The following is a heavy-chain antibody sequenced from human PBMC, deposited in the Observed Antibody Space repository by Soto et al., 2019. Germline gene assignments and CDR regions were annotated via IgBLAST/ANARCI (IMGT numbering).Heavy chain of an antibody. CDR1: GFSLTTSGVG. V-gene: IGHV2-5*02. D-gene: IGHD3-3*01. CDR2: IYWDDDK. J-gene: IGHJ4*02. Sequence: QITLNESGPTVVRPTETLTLTCRFSGFSLTTSGVGVCWIRQSPGKAPEWLALIYWDDDKRYSASLKSRLTITKDTSKNQVVLTVSDLDPTDTATYYCAHRVLLTVFGLVTTTAIYFDFWGQGTPVAVSS. CDR3: AHRVLLTVFGLVTTTAIYFDF.